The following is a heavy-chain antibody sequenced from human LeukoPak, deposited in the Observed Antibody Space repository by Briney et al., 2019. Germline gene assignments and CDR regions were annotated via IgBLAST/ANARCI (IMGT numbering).Heavy chain of an antibody. Sequence: SETLSLTCTVSGGSISSYYWSWIRQPPGKGLEWIGYIYYSGSTNYNPSLKSRVTISVDTSKNQFSLKLSSVTAADTAVYYCARHERPYGSGSSFIYYYYGMDVWGQGTTVTVSS. V-gene: IGHV4-59*08. CDR2: IYYSGST. D-gene: IGHD3-10*01. CDR1: GGSISSYY. CDR3: ARHERPYGSGSSFIYYYYGMDV. J-gene: IGHJ6*02.